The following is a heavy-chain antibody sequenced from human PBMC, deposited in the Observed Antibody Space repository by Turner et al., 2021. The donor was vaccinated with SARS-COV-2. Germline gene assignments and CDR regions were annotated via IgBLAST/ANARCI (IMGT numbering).Heavy chain of an antibody. V-gene: IGHV3-66*04. CDR2: IYSGGTT. J-gene: IGHJ4*02. CDR1: GFTVSRNY. CDR3: ARQTVN. Sequence: EVQLVESGGGLVQPGGSLRLSCAASGFTVSRNYMSWVRKAPGKGREWVSVIYSGGTTYYADSVKGRFTISRDNAKNTVYLQMNSLRAEDTAVYYCARQTVNWGQGTLVTVSS.